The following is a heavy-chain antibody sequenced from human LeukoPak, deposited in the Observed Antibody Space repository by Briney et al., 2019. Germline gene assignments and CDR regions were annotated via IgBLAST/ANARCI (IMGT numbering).Heavy chain of an antibody. CDR1: GDSISSSSYY. D-gene: IGHD6-19*01. V-gene: IGHV4-39*07. J-gene: IGHJ4*02. CDR3: ARTSSSGLVGGYYFDY. Sequence: SETLSLTCTVSGDSISSSSYYWGWIRQPPGKGLEWIGSIYYSGSTYYNPSLKSRVTISVDTSKNQFSLKLSSVTAADTAVYYCARTSSSGLVGGYYFDYWGQGTLVTVSS. CDR2: IYYSGST.